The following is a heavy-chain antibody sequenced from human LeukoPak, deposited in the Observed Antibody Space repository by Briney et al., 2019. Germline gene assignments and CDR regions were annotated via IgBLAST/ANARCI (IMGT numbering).Heavy chain of an antibody. J-gene: IGHJ4*02. V-gene: IGHV3-66*01. Sequence: PGGSLRLSCAASGFTFSSYWMHWVRQAPGKGLVWVSMIYSGGNTYYADSVKGRFTMSRDNSKNTLYLQMNTLRAEDTAVYYCARLAVGGWDVRYWGQGTLVIVSS. CDR1: GFTFSSYW. CDR3: ARLAVGGWDVRY. D-gene: IGHD6-19*01. CDR2: IYSGGNT.